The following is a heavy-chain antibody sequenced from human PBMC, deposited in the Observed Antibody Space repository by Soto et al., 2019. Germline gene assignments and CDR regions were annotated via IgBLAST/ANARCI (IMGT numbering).Heavy chain of an antibody. J-gene: IGHJ4*02. V-gene: IGHV3-73*01. D-gene: IGHD3-22*01. CDR2: IRSKANSYAT. CDR3: TRAGYYDSSGYYYVEFDY. CDR1: GFTFSGSA. Sequence: GGSMRLSCAASGFTFSGSAMHWVRQASGKGLEWVGRIRSKANSYATAYAASVKGRFTISRDDSKNTAYLQMNSLKTEDTAVYYCTRAGYYDSSGYYYVEFDYWGQGTLVTVSS.